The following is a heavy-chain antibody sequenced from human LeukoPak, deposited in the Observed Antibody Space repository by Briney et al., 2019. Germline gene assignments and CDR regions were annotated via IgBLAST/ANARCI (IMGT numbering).Heavy chain of an antibody. Sequence: GESLKISCKASGYTFTNYWIGWVRQMPGKGLEWIGTIYPGDSDTRYSPSFQGQVTISADKSISTAYLQWSSLRASDTAIYYCARYIVATTFFDYWGQGTLVTVSS. CDR3: ARYIVATTFFDY. J-gene: IGHJ4*02. V-gene: IGHV5-51*01. CDR1: GYTFTNYW. CDR2: IYPGDSDT. D-gene: IGHD5-12*01.